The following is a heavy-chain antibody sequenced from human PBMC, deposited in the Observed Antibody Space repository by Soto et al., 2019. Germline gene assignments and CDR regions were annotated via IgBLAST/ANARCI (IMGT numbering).Heavy chain of an antibody. Sequence: QVQLVESGGGVVQPGRSLRLSCAASGFTFSSNGMHWVRQAPGKGLEWVAVIWYDGSNKYYADSVKGRFTISRDNSKNTLYLQMNSLRAEDSAVYYCAKDACGGDCYASVWGQGTLVTVSS. CDR1: GFTFSSNG. V-gene: IGHV3-33*06. J-gene: IGHJ4*02. D-gene: IGHD2-21*02. CDR2: IWYDGSNK. CDR3: AKDACGGDCYASV.